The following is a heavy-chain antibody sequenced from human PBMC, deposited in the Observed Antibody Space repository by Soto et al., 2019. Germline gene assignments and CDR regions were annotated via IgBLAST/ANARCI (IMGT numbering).Heavy chain of an antibody. CDR3: ARDLGSGYDPGDY. Sequence: ISCTASGESLDSSVFNWARQAPGQGLEWMGGIIPMFGRPNYAQKFQGRVTITADESTSTAYMELSSVRSEDTAVFYCARDLGSGYDPGDYWGHGTLVTVSS. D-gene: IGHD5-12*01. J-gene: IGHJ4*01. CDR2: IIPMFGRP. V-gene: IGHV1-69*01. CDR1: GESLDSSV.